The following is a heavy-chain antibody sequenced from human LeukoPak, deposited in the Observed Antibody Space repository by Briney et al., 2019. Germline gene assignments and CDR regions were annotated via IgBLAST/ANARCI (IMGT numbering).Heavy chain of an antibody. Sequence: SETLSLTCTVSGGYISSYYWSWIRRPAGKGLESIGHISTSGSTNYNPFLKSRVTMSVDTSKNQFSLKLSSVTAADTAVYYCARVRYSDSSVLTRKRSYYFDYWGQGTLVTVSS. CDR1: GGYISSYY. J-gene: IGHJ4*02. CDR2: ISTSGST. D-gene: IGHD3-22*01. V-gene: IGHV4-4*07. CDR3: ARVRYSDSSVLTRKRSYYFDY.